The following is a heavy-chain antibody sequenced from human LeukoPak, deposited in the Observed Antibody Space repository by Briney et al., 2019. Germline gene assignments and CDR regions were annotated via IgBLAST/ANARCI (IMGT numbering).Heavy chain of an antibody. CDR3: AKALYDSGAYSFDY. CDR2: ISGTDGTT. V-gene: IGHV3-23*01. D-gene: IGHD3-22*01. J-gene: IGHJ4*02. Sequence: PGGSLRLSCAASGFTFSSYAMTWVRQAPGEGLEWFSAISGTDGTTYYADSVKGRFTISRDNSKNTLYLQMNSLRAEDTALYYCAKALYDSGAYSFDYWGQGTLVTVSS. CDR1: GFTFSSYA.